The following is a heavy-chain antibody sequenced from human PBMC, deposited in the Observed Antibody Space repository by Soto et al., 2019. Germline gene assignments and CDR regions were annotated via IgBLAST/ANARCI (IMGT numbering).Heavy chain of an antibody. CDR3: ERDRGTGPRADH. V-gene: IGHV1-3*01. J-gene: IGHJ4*02. CDR1: GYTFTRYA. Sequence: GASVKVSCKASGYTFTRYAIHWLRQAPGQTLEWMGWINVGNGNTKYSQKFQGRVTITRGTSANMVFMELSSLRSEDTAVYFCERDRGTGPRADHWGQGTLVTVSS. CDR2: INVGNGNT. D-gene: IGHD1-1*01.